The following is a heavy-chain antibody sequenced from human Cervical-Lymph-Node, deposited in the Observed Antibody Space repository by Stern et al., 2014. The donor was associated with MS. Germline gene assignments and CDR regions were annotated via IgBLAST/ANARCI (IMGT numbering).Heavy chain of an antibody. CDR3: ARPLQYSSSSGLDY. J-gene: IGHJ4*02. CDR1: GFTFSSYG. D-gene: IGHD6-6*01. CDR2: IWYDGSNK. V-gene: IGHV3-33*01. Sequence: QVQLVESGGGVVQPGRSLRLSCAASGFTFSSYGMHWVRQAPGKGLEWVAVIWYDGSNKYYADSVKGRFTISRDNSKNTLYLQMNSLRAEDTAVYYCARPLQYSSSSGLDYWGQGTLVTVSS.